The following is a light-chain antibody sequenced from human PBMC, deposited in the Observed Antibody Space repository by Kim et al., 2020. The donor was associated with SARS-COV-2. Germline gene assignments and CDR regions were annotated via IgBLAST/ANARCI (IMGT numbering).Light chain of an antibody. CDR3: QQYHTSPKT. Sequence: SPGEGAPLSCRASQNIGSSYLAWYQQKPGQAPRLLFYGASSRATGIPDRFSCSGSGTDFTLTISRLEPEDFAVYYCQQYHTSPKTFGQGTKVDIK. CDR2: GAS. J-gene: IGKJ1*01. CDR1: QNIGSSY. V-gene: IGKV3-20*01.